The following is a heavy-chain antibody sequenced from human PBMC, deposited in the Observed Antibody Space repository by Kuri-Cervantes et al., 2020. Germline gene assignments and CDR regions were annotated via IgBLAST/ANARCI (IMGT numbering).Heavy chain of an antibody. Sequence: GESLKISCAASGFTFSDYYMSWIRQAPGKGLEWVSYISSSGSTKYCADSVKGRFTISRDNAKNSLYLQMNSLRAEDTAVYYCARDPHSFNWFDPWGQGTLVTVSS. CDR2: ISSSGSTK. J-gene: IGHJ5*02. CDR1: GFTFSDYY. V-gene: IGHV3-11*04. CDR3: ARDPHSFNWFDP.